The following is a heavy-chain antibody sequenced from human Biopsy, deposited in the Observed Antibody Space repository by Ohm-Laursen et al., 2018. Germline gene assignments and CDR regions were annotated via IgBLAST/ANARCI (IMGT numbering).Heavy chain of an antibody. J-gene: IGHJ4*02. V-gene: IGHV3-23*01. CDR1: GFTFSNYA. CDR3: AETRGEARAAANF. Sequence: GSLRLSCAASGFTFSNYAMTWVRQAPGKGLDWVSGVGGSGDSTYYADSVKGRFSISRDNSNNTLYLQMNSLRVDDTAVYYCAETRGEARAAANFWGQGTLVTVSS. CDR2: VGGSGDST. D-gene: IGHD6-13*01.